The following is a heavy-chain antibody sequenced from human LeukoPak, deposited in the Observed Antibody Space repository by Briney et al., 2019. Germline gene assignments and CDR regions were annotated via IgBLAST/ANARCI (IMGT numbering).Heavy chain of an antibody. D-gene: IGHD6-19*01. CDR2: ISYDGSNK. CDR3: AKDYGDIAVAGAC. V-gene: IGHV3-30*18. CDR1: GFTFSSYG. Sequence: GRSLRLSCAASGFTFSSYGMRWVRQAPGKGLEWVAVISYDGSNKYYADSVKGRFTISRDNSKNTLYLQMNSLRAEDTAVYYCAKDYGDIAVAGACWGQGTLVTVSS. J-gene: IGHJ4*02.